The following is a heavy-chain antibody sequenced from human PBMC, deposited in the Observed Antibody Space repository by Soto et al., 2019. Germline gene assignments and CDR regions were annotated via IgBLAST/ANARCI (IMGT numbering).Heavy chain of an antibody. J-gene: IGHJ5*02. CDR1: GYTFTGYY. Sequence: ASVKVSCKASGYTFTGYYMHWVRQAPGQGLEWMGWINPNSGGTNYAQKFQGWVTMTRDTSISTAYMELSRLRSDDTAVYYCARALIAAAGIGLDPWGQGTLVTVSS. D-gene: IGHD6-13*01. CDR3: ARALIAAAGIGLDP. CDR2: INPNSGGT. V-gene: IGHV1-2*04.